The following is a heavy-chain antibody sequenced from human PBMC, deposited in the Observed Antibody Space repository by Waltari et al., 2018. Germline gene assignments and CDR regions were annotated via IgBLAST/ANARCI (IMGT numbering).Heavy chain of an antibody. V-gene: IGHV4-39*01. CDR1: GGSISSRSYY. D-gene: IGHD6-13*01. Sequence: QLQLQESGPGLVKPSETLSLTCTVSGGSISSRSYYWGWIRQPPGKGLEWIGSIYYSGSTYYNPSLKSRVTISVDTSKNQFSLKLSSVTAADTAVYYCARQRHSSSCFDYWGQGTLVTVSS. CDR2: IYYSGST. J-gene: IGHJ4*02. CDR3: ARQRHSSSCFDY.